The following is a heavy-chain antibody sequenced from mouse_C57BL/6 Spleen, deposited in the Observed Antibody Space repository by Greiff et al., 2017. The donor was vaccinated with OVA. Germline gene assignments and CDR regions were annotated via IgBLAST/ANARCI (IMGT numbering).Heavy chain of an antibody. J-gene: IGHJ2*01. CDR1: GFTFSDYG. CDR3: AMTLTGFDY. Sequence: EVKLMESGGGLVKPGGSLKLSCAASGFTFSDYGMHWVRQAPEKGLEWVAYISSGSSTIYYADTVKGRFTISRDNAKNTLFLQMTSLRSEDTAMYYCAMTLTGFDYWGQGTTLTVSS. D-gene: IGHD4-1*01. CDR2: ISSGSSTI. V-gene: IGHV5-17*01.